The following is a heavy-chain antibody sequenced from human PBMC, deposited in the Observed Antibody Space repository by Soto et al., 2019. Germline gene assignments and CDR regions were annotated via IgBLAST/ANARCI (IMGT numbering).Heavy chain of an antibody. CDR1: GFSLSNARMG. J-gene: IGHJ4*02. Sequence: QVTLKESGPVLVKPTETLTLTCTVSGFSLSNARMGVSWIRQPPGKALEWLAHIFSNDKKSYSTSLKSRLTISKDTSKSQVVLTMTNMDPVDTATYYCARIHSAYYDFWSGPDYYFDYWGQGTLVTVSS. V-gene: IGHV2-26*01. CDR3: ARIHSAYYDFWSGPDYYFDY. CDR2: IFSNDKK. D-gene: IGHD3-3*01.